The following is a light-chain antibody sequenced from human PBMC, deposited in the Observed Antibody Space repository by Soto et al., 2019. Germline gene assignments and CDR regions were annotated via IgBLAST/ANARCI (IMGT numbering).Light chain of an antibody. CDR1: QSISSY. CDR2: AAS. V-gene: IGKV1-39*01. J-gene: IGKJ1*01. Sequence: DIQMTRSPSSLSASVGDRVTITCRASQSISSYLNWYQQKPGKAPKLLIYAASSLQSGVPSRFSGSGSGTDFTLTISSLQPEDFATYYCQLSSCTPRTFGQGTKVDIK. CDR3: QLSSCTPRT.